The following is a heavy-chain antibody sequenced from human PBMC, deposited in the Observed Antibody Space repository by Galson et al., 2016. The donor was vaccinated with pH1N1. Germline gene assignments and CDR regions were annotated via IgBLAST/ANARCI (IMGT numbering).Heavy chain of an antibody. CDR2: ITWNSHVI. V-gene: IGHV3-9*01. Sequence: SGFTFDAFAMHWVRQVPGKGLEWVSVITWNSHVIDYADSVKGRFTISRDNARNSLYLQMNNLRPEDTAFYYCAKDHCSHGDTNCFYFDLWGRGTLVTVSS. CDR1: GFTFDAFA. J-gene: IGHJ2*01. D-gene: IGHD4-17*01. CDR3: AKDHCSHGDTNCFYFDL.